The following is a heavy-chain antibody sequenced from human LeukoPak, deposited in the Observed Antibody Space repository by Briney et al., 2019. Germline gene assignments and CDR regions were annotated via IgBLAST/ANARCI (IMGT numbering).Heavy chain of an antibody. CDR2: IYNSGIT. CDR1: GGSFTSGAYY. J-gene: IGHJ4*02. V-gene: IGHV4-31*03. Sequence: SETLSLTCTVSGGSFTSGAYYWSWIRQHPGKGLEWIGYIYNSGITYYNPSLKSRLTISVDTSKNQFSLKLTSVTAADTAVYYCASESLSGYHIDSWGQGTLVTVSS. D-gene: IGHD3-22*01. CDR3: ASESLSGYHIDS.